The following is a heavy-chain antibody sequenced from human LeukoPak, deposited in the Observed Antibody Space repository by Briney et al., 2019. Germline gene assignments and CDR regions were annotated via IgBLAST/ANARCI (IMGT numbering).Heavy chain of an antibody. CDR2: IYTSGST. J-gene: IGHJ4*02. CDR1: GGSISSSSFY. CDR3: AGYGDYGWIEN. Sequence: SETLSLTCTVSGGSISSSSFYWGWIRQPPGKGLEWIGRIYTSGSTNYNPSLKSRVTMSVDTSKNQFSLKLSSVTAADTAVYYCAGYGDYGWIENWGQGTLVTVSS. D-gene: IGHD4-17*01. V-gene: IGHV4-61*05.